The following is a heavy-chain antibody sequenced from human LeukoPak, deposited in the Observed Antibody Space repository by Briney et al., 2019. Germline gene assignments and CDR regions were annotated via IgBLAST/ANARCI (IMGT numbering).Heavy chain of an antibody. Sequence: ASVKVSCKASGYTFTSYGISWVRQAPGQGLEWMGWISAYNGNTNYAQKLQGRVTMTTDTSTSTAYMELRSLRTDDTAVYYCARVVANYYYYYMDVWGKGTTVTVPS. J-gene: IGHJ6*03. CDR3: ARVVANYYYYYMDV. CDR2: ISAYNGNT. CDR1: GYTFTSYG. V-gene: IGHV1-18*01. D-gene: IGHD2-15*01.